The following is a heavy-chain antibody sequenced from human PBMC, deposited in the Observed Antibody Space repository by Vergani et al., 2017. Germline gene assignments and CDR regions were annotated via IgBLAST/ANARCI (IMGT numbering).Heavy chain of an antibody. J-gene: IGHJ5*02. D-gene: IGHD4-17*01. CDR3: AKDGGVTTFGWFDP. CDR2: ISYDGSNK. Sequence: QVQLVESGGGVVQPGRSLRLSCAASGFTFSSYGMHWVRQAPGKGLEWVAVISYDGSNKYYADSVKGRFTIPRDNSKNTLYLQMNSLRAEDTAVYYCAKDGGVTTFGWFDPWGQGTLVTVSS. V-gene: IGHV3-30*18. CDR1: GFTFSSYG.